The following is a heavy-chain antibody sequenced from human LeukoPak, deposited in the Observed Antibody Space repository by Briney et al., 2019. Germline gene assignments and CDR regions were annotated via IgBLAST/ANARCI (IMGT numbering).Heavy chain of an antibody. J-gene: IGHJ5*02. D-gene: IGHD6-13*01. V-gene: IGHV3-30*18. CDR2: ISYDGSNK. CDR3: AKDIAAAGTRWFDP. Sequence: GGSLRLSCAASGFTFSSYGMHWVRQAPGKGLEWVAVISYDGSNKYYADSVKGRFTISRDNSKNTLYLQMNSLRAEDTAVYYCAKDIAAAGTRWFDPWGQRTLVTVSS. CDR1: GFTFSSYG.